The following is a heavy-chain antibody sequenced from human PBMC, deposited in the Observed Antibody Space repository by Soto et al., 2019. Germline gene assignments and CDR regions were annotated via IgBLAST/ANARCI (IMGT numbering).Heavy chain of an antibody. V-gene: IGHV3-48*04. D-gene: IGHD3-3*01. Sequence: EVYLVESGGGLVQPGGSLRLTCAASKFALSSYSMNWVRQAPGKGLEWISHISDTSRAIYYADSVKGRFTISRDNAKNLLFLQMNSLRAEDTAVYYCARDLRYDFWTGFAPTGYWGQGTLVTVSS. CDR3: ARDLRYDFWTGFAPTGY. CDR2: ISDTSRAI. CDR1: KFALSSYS. J-gene: IGHJ4*02.